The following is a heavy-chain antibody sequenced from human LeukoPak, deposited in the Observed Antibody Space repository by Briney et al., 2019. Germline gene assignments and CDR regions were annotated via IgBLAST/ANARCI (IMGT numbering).Heavy chain of an antibody. J-gene: IGHJ4*02. CDR2: IIPIFGTA. Sequence: ASVKVSCKASGGTFSSYAISWVRQAPGQGLEWMGGIIPIFGTANYAQKFQGRVTITADKFTSTAYMELSSLRSEDTAVYYCARGFHRLYGSGSYYNPEFDYWGQGTLVTVSS. CDR1: GGTFSSYA. V-gene: IGHV1-69*06. CDR3: ARGFHRLYGSGSYYNPEFDY. D-gene: IGHD3-10*01.